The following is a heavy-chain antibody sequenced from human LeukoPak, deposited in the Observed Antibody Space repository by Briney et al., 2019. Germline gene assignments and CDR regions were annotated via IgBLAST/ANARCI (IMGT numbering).Heavy chain of an antibody. CDR1: GFTFSNFW. CDR2: INGDGSST. J-gene: IGHJ4*02. D-gene: IGHD6-13*01. V-gene: IGHV3-74*01. CDR3: ARGSDIAAAVKIYGSEF. Sequence: PGGSLRLSCEASGFTFSNFWMHWVRQVPGKGLLWVSRINGDGSSTSYADPVKGRFTISRDNAKNTLYLQMNSLRVEDTAVYYCARGSDIAAAVKIYGSEFWGLGTLVTVSS.